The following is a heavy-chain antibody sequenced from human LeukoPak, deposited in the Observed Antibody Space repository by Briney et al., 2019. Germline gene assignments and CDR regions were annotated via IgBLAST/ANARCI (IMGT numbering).Heavy chain of an antibody. Sequence: GGSLRLSCAASGFTFSSYAMSWVRQAPGKGLEWVSAISGSGGSTYYADSVKGRFTISRDNSKNTLYLQMNSLRAEDTAIYYCAKVGCSGGSCPLYHYYYYMDVWGKGTAVTVSS. CDR2: ISGSGGST. CDR3: AKVGCSGGSCPLYHYYYYMDV. V-gene: IGHV3-23*01. D-gene: IGHD2-15*01. CDR1: GFTFSSYA. J-gene: IGHJ6*03.